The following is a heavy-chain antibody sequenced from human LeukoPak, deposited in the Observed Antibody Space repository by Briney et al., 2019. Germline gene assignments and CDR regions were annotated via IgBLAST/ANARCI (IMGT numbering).Heavy chain of an antibody. CDR2: IIPIFGTA. J-gene: IGHJ4*02. CDR1: GGTFSSYA. Sequence: GASVKVSCKASGGTFSSYAISWVRQAPGQGLEWMGGIIPIFGTANYAQKFQGRVTITADESTSTAYMELRSLRSDDTAVYYCARDPVHYYDSSGYWRYWGQGTLVTVSS. D-gene: IGHD3-22*01. CDR3: ARDPVHYYDSSGYWRY. V-gene: IGHV1-69*13.